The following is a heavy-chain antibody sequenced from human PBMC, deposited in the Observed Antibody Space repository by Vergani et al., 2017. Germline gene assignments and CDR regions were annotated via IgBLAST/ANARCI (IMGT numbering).Heavy chain of an antibody. CDR1: GFTFSSYA. Sequence: VQLLESGGGLVQPGGSLRLSCAASGFTFSSYAMSWVRQAPGKGLEWVAVISYDGSNKYYADSVKGRFTISRDNSKNTLYLQMNSLRAEDTAVYYCAIQLLAAAGTIDYWGQGTLVTVSS. D-gene: IGHD6-13*01. J-gene: IGHJ4*02. V-gene: IGHV3-30-3*01. CDR2: ISYDGSNK. CDR3: AIQLLAAAGTIDY.